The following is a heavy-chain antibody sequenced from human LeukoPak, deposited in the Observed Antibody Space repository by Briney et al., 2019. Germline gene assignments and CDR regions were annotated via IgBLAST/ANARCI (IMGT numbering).Heavy chain of an antibody. J-gene: IGHJ3*02. CDR2: ISSSGSTI. CDR1: GFTFSDYY. CDR3: ARDISYNWISDAFDI. V-gene: IGHV3-11*04. D-gene: IGHD1-20*01. Sequence: GGSLRLSCAASGFTFSDYYMSWIRQAPGKGLEWVSYISSSGSTIYYADSVKGRFTISRDNAKNSLYLQMNSLRAEDTAVYYCARDISYNWISDAFDIWGQGTMVTVSS.